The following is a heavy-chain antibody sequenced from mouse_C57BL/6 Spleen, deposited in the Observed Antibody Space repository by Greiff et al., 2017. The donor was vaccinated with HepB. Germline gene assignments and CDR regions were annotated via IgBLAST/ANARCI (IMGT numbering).Heavy chain of an antibody. CDR1: GYAFSSYW. D-gene: IGHD3-1*01. V-gene: IGHV1-80*01. J-gene: IGHJ4*01. CDR2: IYPGDGDT. Sequence: QVTLKVSGAELVKPGASVKISSKASGYAFSSYWMNWVKQRPGKGLEWIGQIYPGDGDTNYNGKFKGKATLTADKSSSTAYMQLSSLTSEDSAVYFCARSGQFPRDAMDYWGQGTSVTVSS. CDR3: ARSGQFPRDAMDY.